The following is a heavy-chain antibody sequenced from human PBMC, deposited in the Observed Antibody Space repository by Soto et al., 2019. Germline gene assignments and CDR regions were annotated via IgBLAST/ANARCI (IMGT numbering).Heavy chain of an antibody. D-gene: IGHD3-10*01. CDR3: ARDPRNLWFGELRDFDF. CDR2: LSAYNGNT. CDR1: GYTFTSYG. J-gene: IGHJ4*02. Sequence: QVQLVQSGAEVKKPGASVKVSCKASGYTFTSYGISWVRQAPGQGLEWMGWLSAYNGNTNYAQKLQGRVTMTTDTSTSTAYMELRSLRSDDTAVYYCARDPRNLWFGELRDFDFWGQGTLVTVSS. V-gene: IGHV1-18*01.